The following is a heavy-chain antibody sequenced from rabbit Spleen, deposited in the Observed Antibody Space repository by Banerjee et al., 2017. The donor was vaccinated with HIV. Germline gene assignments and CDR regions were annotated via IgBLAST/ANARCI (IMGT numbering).Heavy chain of an antibody. Sequence: QEQLVESGGGLVKPEGSLTLTCKASGFSFSDRDVMCWVRQAPGKGLEWIACINTATGKAVYASWAKGRFTISRTSSTTVTLQMTSLTAADTATYFCARGSATMTMVIIGFYLNLWGQGTLVHRL. J-gene: IGHJ4*01. CDR1: GFSFSDRDV. D-gene: IGHD2-1*01. CDR3: ARGSATMTMVIIGFYLNL. V-gene: IGHV1S45*01. CDR2: INTATGKA.